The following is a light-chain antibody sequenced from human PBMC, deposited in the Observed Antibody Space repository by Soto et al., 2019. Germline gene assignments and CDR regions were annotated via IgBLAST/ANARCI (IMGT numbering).Light chain of an antibody. V-gene: IGKV3-20*01. Sequence: EIVLTQSPGILSLSPGERATLSCMASQTITSNYLAWYQQKPGQAPRLLIYAAPNRATGIPDRFSGSGSGTEFTLTISGLEPEDFAVYYCQQYDSSLWTFGQGTKV. J-gene: IGKJ1*01. CDR3: QQYDSSLWT. CDR1: QTITSNY. CDR2: AAP.